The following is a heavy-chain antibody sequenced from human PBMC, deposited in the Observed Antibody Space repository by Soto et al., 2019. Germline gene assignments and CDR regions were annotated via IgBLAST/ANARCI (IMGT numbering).Heavy chain of an antibody. CDR3: ARGSSSVDFDF. V-gene: IGHV1-18*01. CDR1: GYTFTSYG. J-gene: IGHJ4*02. D-gene: IGHD6-13*01. CDR2: INGYNGNT. Sequence: ASVKVSCKASGYTFTSYGISWVRQAPGQGLEWMGWINGYNGNTNYAQRLQDRVTMTTDTSTSTAYMELRSLRSDDTAVFYCARGSSSVDFDFWGQGTLVTVSS.